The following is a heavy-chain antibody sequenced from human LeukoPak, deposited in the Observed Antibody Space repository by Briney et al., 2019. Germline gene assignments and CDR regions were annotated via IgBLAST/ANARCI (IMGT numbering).Heavy chain of an antibody. V-gene: IGHV3-21*01. CDR3: ARALGNGYNYDY. CDR1: GFTFSSYS. D-gene: IGHD5-18*01. J-gene: IGHJ4*02. Sequence: PGGSLRLSCAASGFTFSSYSMNWVRQAPGKGLEWVSSISSSSGYIYYADSVKGRFTISRDNAKNSLYLQMNSLRAEDTAVYYCARALGNGYNYDYWGQGTLVTVSS. CDR2: ISSSSGYI.